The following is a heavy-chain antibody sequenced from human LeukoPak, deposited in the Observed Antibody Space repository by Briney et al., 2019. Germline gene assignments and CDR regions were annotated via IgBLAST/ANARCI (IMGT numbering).Heavy chain of an antibody. CDR1: GFTFDDYA. V-gene: IGHV3-9*01. CDR3: AKDRYCSGGSCYWDAFDY. D-gene: IGHD2-15*01. J-gene: IGHJ4*02. Sequence: GGSLRLSCAASGFTFDDYAMHWVRQAPGKGLEWVSGISWNSGSIGYADSVEGRFTISRDNAKNSLYLQMNSLRAEDTALYYCAKDRYCSGGSCYWDAFDYWGQGTLVTVSS. CDR2: ISWNSGSI.